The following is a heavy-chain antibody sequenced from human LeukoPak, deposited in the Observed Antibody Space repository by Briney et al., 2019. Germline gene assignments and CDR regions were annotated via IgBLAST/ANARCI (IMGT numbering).Heavy chain of an antibody. V-gene: IGHV1-18*01. Sequence: ASVKVSCKASGYTFTSYGISWVRQAPGQGLEWMGWISAYNGNTNYAQKFQGRVTMTRDTSISTAYMELSRLRSDDTAVYYCARRAVTTDYWGQGTLVTVSS. CDR3: ARRAVTTDY. J-gene: IGHJ4*02. CDR2: ISAYNGNT. CDR1: GYTFTSYG. D-gene: IGHD4-17*01.